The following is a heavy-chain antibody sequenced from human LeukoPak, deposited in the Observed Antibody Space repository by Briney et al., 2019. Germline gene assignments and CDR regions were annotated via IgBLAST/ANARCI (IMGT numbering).Heavy chain of an antibody. V-gene: IGHV4-59*11. CDR1: YASITGHY. Sequence: SETLSLTCTVSYASITGHYWSWIRQPPGKGLEWIGCLLYSGYTEINPSLKNRVTISVDTSRSQFSLKLRSVTAADTAVYYCARVPTYISASRYLDVWGEGTTVTVSS. CDR2: LLYSGYT. CDR3: ARVPTYISASRYLDV. D-gene: IGHD2-15*01. J-gene: IGHJ6*03.